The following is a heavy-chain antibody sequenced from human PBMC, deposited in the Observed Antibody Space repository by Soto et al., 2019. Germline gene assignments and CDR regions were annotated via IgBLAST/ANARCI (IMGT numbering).Heavy chain of an antibody. CDR2: IYYSGST. V-gene: IGHV4-39*01. D-gene: IGHD2-15*01. J-gene: IGHJ4*02. Sequence: QLQLQESGPGLVKPSETLSLICTVSGGSISSSTYYWGWIRQLPGKGLEWIGNIYYSGSTYYNPSLKSRVTISVDTSKNQFSLKLSSVTAADTAMYFCARHARGSCYSWGQGTLVTVSS. CDR1: GGSISSSTYY. CDR3: ARHARGSCYS.